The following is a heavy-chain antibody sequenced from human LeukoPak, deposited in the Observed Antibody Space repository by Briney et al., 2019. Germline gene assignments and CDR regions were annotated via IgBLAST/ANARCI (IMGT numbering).Heavy chain of an antibody. D-gene: IGHD3-3*01. J-gene: IGHJ4*02. CDR3: AKAAYDFWSGYYL. CDR1: GFTFSGYA. Sequence: PGGSLRLSCVASGFTFSGYAMSWVRQAPGKGLEWVSVISGSGGETFYADSVKGRFTISRDSSRNTLFLEMNSLRVEDTAKYYYAKAAYDFWSGYYLWGQGTLVTVSS. CDR2: ISGSGGET. V-gene: IGHV3-23*01.